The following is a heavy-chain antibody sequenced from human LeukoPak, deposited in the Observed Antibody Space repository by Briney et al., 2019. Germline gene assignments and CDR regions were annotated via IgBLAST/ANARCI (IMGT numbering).Heavy chain of an antibody. CDR3: ARRLAARPFYGMDV. Sequence: SETLSLTCTVSGDSITISTYYWTWIPQPPGKGLEWIGYIYYTGGTNYNPSLRGRVTMSVDTSKNQFFLRLTSMTAADTAVYYCARRLAARPFYGMDVWGQGATVTVSS. CDR2: IYYTGGT. CDR1: GDSITISTYY. J-gene: IGHJ6*02. D-gene: IGHD6-6*01. V-gene: IGHV4-61*01.